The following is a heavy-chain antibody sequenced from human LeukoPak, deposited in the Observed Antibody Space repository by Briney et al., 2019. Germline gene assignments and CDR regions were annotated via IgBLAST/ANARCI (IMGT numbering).Heavy chain of an antibody. J-gene: IGHJ4*02. V-gene: IGHV3-23*01. CDR3: ANHYGGNPKYYFDY. CDR1: GLTFSSYA. Sequence: GGSLRLSCAASGLTFSSYAMSWVRQAPGKGLEWVSVISGSGGSTYYADSVKGRFTISRNNSKNTLYLQMNSLRAEDTAVYYCANHYGGNPKYYFDYWGQGTLVTVSS. CDR2: ISGSGGST. D-gene: IGHD4-23*01.